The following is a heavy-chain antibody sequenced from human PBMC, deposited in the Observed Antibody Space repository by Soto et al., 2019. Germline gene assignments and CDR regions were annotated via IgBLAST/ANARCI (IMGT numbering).Heavy chain of an antibody. CDR2: IYYSGST. V-gene: IGHV4-31*03. CDR3: ARATRGGFTIFGSFDD. Sequence: QVQLQESGPGLVKPSQTLSLTCTVSGGSISSGGYYWSWIRQHPGKGLEWIGYIYYSGSTYYNPFLESRVTISVDTSKNQFSLKLRSVTAADTAVYYCARATRGGFTIFGSFDDWGQGTLVTVSS. CDR1: GGSISSGGYY. D-gene: IGHD3-3*01. J-gene: IGHJ4*02.